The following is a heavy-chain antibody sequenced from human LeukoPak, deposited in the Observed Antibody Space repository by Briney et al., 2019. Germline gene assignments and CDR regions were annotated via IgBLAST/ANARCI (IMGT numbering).Heavy chain of an antibody. V-gene: IGHV1-69*13. J-gene: IGHJ6*02. D-gene: IGHD3-22*01. CDR3: ARAMYYDSSGYYHELGFNYGMDV. Sequence: ASVKVSCKASGGTFSSYAISWVRQAPGQGLEWMGGIIPIFGTANYAQKFQGRVTITADESTSTAYMELSSLGSEDTAVYYCARAMYYDSSGYYHELGFNYGMDVWGQGTTVTVSS. CDR2: IIPIFGTA. CDR1: GGTFSSYA.